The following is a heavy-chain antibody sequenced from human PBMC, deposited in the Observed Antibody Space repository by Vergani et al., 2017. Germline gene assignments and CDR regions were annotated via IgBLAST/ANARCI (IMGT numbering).Heavy chain of an antibody. CDR3: ATFDLHRGTMIEKRGAFDI. Sequence: QVQLVQSGAEVKKPGASVKVSCKASGGTLSSYAISWVRQAPGQGLEWMGRIIPILGIANYAQKFQGRVTITADKSTSTAYMELSSLRSEDTAVYYCATFDLHRGTMIEKRGAFDIWGQGTMVTVSS. CDR2: IIPILGIA. D-gene: IGHD3-22*01. CDR1: GGTLSSYA. J-gene: IGHJ3*02. V-gene: IGHV1-69*04.